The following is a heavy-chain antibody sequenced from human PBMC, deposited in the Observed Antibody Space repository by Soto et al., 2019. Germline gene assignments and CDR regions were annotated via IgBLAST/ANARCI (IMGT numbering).Heavy chain of an antibody. Sequence: ASVKVSCKASGYTFTGYYMHWVRQAPGQGLEWMGWVNPNSGGTNYAQKFQGRVTMTRDTSISTAYMELSRLRSDDTAVYYCARVNVVVVAATREYYFDYWGQGTLVTVSS. CDR2: VNPNSGGT. CDR3: ARVNVVVVAATREYYFDY. V-gene: IGHV1-2*02. D-gene: IGHD2-15*01. CDR1: GYTFTGYY. J-gene: IGHJ4*02.